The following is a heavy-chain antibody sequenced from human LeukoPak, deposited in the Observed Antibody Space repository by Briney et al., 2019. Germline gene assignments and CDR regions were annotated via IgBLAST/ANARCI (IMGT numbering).Heavy chain of an antibody. Sequence: GASVKASCKASGYTFTSYDINWVRQATGQGLEWTGWMNPNSGNTGYAQKFQGRVTMTRNTSISTAYMELSSLRSEDTAVYYCARGLFNYYDSTAYYPLHYWGQGTLVTVSS. D-gene: IGHD3-22*01. J-gene: IGHJ4*02. CDR3: ARGLFNYYDSTAYYPLHY. CDR2: MNPNSGNT. CDR1: GYTFTSYD. V-gene: IGHV1-8*01.